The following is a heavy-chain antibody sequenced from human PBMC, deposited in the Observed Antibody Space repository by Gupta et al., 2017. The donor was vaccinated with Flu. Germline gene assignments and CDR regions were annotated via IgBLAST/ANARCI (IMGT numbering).Heavy chain of an antibody. D-gene: IGHD5-18*01. J-gene: IGHJ3*02. Sequence: EVQLVESGGGLVQPGGSLRLSCAASGFTFSSYSMNWVRQAPGKGLEWVSYISSSSSTIYYADSVKGRFTISRDNAKNSLYLQMNSLRDEDTAVYYCAMSGYSYGPTDAFDIWGQGTMVTVSS. CDR3: AMSGYSYGPTDAFDI. V-gene: IGHV3-48*02. CDR1: GFTFSSYS. CDR2: ISSSSSTI.